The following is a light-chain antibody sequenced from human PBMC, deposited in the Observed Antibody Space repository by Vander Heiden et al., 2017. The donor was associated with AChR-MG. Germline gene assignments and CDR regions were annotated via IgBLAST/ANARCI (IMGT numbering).Light chain of an antibody. Sequence: QSALTQPASVPGPHGQWITISVTGTSSDVGSYNLVSWYQQHPGKAPKLMIYEVSKRPSGVSNRFSGSKSGNTASLTISGLQAEDEADYYCCSYAGSSTLVFGGGTKLTVL. CDR1: SSDVGSYNL. V-gene: IGLV2-23*02. CDR2: EVS. J-gene: IGLJ3*02. CDR3: CSYAGSSTLV.